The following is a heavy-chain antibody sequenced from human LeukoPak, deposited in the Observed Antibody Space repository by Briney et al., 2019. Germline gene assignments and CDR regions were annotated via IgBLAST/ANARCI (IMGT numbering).Heavy chain of an antibody. Sequence: SVKVSCTASGGTFSSYAISWVRQAPGQGLEWMGGIIPIFGTANYAQKFQGRVTITADKSTSTAYMEMSSLGSEDTAVYYCARGGYYYDSSGYYPFDYWGQGTLVTVSS. V-gene: IGHV1-69*06. J-gene: IGHJ4*02. D-gene: IGHD3-22*01. CDR1: GGTFSSYA. CDR2: IIPIFGTA. CDR3: ARGGYYYDSSGYYPFDY.